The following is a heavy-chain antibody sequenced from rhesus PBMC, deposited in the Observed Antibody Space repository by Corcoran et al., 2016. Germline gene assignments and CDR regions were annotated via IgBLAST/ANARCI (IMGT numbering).Heavy chain of an antibody. J-gene: IGHJ4*01. V-gene: IGHV3S25*01. CDR3: AKEWGYSGSDY. D-gene: IGHD6-25*01. CDR2: INSCGGST. CDR1: GFTFSSYW. Sequence: EVQLVESGGGLAKPGGSLRLSCAASGFTFSSYWMNWVHQAPGKGLEWVSAINSCGGSTYYADSVKGRFTISRDNSKTTLSLQMNSLRAEDTAVYYCAKEWGYSGSDYWGQGVLVTVSS.